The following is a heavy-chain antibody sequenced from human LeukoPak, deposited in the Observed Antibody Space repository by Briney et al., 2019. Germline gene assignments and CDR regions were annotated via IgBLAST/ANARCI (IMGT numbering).Heavy chain of an antibody. CDR1: GFIFSNYG. V-gene: IGHV3-33*01. CDR3: ARDDFAGDSSGYIDY. D-gene: IGHD3-22*01. CDR2: IWFDGSNQ. Sequence: GGSLRLSCAASGFIFSNYGMHWVRQAPGKGLEWVGVIWFDGSNQYHADAVKGRFTISRDNSKNPLYLQMSSLRAEDTALYYCARDDFAGDSSGYIDYWGQGTLVTVSS. J-gene: IGHJ4*02.